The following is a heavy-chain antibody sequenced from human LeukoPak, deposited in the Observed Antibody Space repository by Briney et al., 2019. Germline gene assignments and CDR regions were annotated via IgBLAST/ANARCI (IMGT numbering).Heavy chain of an antibody. CDR1: GFTFSSYG. V-gene: IGHV3-23*01. D-gene: IGHD3-22*01. J-gene: IGHJ4*02. Sequence: PGGTLRLSCAASGFTFSSYGMSWVRQAPGKGLEWVSAISGSGGSTYYADSVKGRFTISRDKSKNTLYLQMNSLRAEDTAVYYCAKDDYYDRSGYLYYFDYWGQGTLVTVSS. CDR3: AKDDYYDRSGYLYYFDY. CDR2: ISGSGGST.